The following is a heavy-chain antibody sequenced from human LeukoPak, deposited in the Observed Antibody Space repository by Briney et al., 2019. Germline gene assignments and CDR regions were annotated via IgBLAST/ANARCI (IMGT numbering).Heavy chain of an antibody. CDR2: ITSSGAYI. CDR1: GFTFNNYN. V-gene: IGHV3-21*01. J-gene: IGHJ4*02. CDR3: AKDFDSSGTDY. Sequence: GGSLRLSCAASGFTFNNYNMNWVRRAPGKALEWVSSITSSGAYIFYAGSVKGRFTISRDNAKDSLYLQMNSLGPEDTAVYYCAKDFDSSGTDYWGQGTLVTVSS. D-gene: IGHD3-22*01.